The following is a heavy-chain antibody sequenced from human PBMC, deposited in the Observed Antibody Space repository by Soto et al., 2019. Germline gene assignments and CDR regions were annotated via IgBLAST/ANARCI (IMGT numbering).Heavy chain of an antibody. J-gene: IGHJ3*02. V-gene: IGHV4-30-2*01. Sequence: SETLSLTCAVSGGSISSGGYSWSWIRQPPGKGLEWIGYIYHSGSTYYNPSLKSRVTISVDRSKNQFSLKLSSVTAADTAVYYCARGGYYDSSGYYDAFDIWGQGTMVTVSS. D-gene: IGHD3-22*01. CDR1: GGSISSGGYS. CDR3: ARGGYYDSSGYYDAFDI. CDR2: IYHSGST.